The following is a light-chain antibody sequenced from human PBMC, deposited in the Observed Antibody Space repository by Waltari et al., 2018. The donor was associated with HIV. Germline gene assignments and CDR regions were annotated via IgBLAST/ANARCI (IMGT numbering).Light chain of an antibody. J-gene: IGLJ2*01. CDR1: DIGDSG. V-gene: IGLV3-21*01. Sequence: SYVLTQPLSVSVAPGQTATFTCGGNDIGDSGVHWYQQKPGQAPVVVVYYDSDRPSGSPEGFSGYKYGRTATRCSSRVEVGDEADYYCQVGDRDTDHLVFGGGTKLAVL. CDR2: YDS. CDR3: QVGDRDTDHLV.